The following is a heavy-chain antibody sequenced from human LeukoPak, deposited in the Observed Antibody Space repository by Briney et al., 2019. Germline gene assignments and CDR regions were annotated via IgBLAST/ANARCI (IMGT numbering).Heavy chain of an antibody. CDR1: GFTLRGYG. V-gene: IGHV3-30*02. D-gene: IGHD1-1*01. Sequence: GGSLRLSCAASGFTLRGYGMHWVRQAPGKGLEWVAFIRYDGSDKSYADSVKGRFTISRDNSENTLYLQINRLRVEDTAVYYCAKDTPTTGYHLDSWGQGTLVTVSS. CDR2: IRYDGSDK. CDR3: AKDTPTTGYHLDS. J-gene: IGHJ4*02.